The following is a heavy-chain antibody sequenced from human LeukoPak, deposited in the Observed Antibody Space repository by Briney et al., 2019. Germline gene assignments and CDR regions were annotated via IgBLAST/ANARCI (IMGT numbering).Heavy chain of an antibody. V-gene: IGHV1-69*01. CDR2: IIPIFGTA. J-gene: IGHJ5*02. D-gene: IGHD2-8*01. CDR1: GGTFSSYA. Sequence: GSSVKVSCKASGGTFSSYAISWVRQAPGQGLEWMGGIIPIFGTANYAQKFQGRVTITADESTSTAYMELSSLRSEDTAVYYCARSTVLMVYAISWSDPWGQGTLVTVSS. CDR3: ARSTVLMVYAISWSDP.